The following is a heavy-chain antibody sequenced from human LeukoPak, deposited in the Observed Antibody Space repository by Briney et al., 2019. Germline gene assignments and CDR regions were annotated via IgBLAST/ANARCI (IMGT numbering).Heavy chain of an antibody. V-gene: IGHV4-34*01. CDR3: ARESPSQGYGMDV. J-gene: IGHJ6*02. Sequence: SETLSLTCAVYGGSFSGYYWSWIRQPPGKGLEWIGEINHSGSTNYNPSLKSRVTISVDTSKNQFSLKLSSVTAADTAVYYCARESPSQGYGMDVWGQGTTVTVPS. CDR1: GGSFSGYY. CDR2: INHSGST.